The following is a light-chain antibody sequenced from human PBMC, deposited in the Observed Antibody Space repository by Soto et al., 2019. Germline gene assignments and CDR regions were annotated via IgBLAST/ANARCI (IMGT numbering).Light chain of an antibody. Sequence: DIQITQSPSSVSASVGDRVTVTCRASQNISTWLTWYQQTPGKAPNLLIYGASTLQRGVPSRFSGSGSGTDFTLTISSLQPEDFAVYYCQQYGSLSLTFGGGTKVEIK. J-gene: IGKJ4*01. CDR1: QNISTW. CDR3: QQYGSLSLT. CDR2: GAS. V-gene: IGKV1-12*01.